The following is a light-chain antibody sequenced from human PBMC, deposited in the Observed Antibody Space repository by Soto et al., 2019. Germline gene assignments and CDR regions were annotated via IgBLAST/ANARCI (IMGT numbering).Light chain of an antibody. J-gene: IGKJ4*01. CDR2: GAS. CDR1: QSVGSSY. CDR3: QQYGSSPLT. V-gene: IGKV3-20*01. Sequence: EIVLTQSPGTLSLSPGERATLSCRASQSVGSSYLAWYQQKPGQAPRLLIYGASTRATGIPDRFSGSGSGTDFTLTISRLELEDFAVYYCQQYGSSPLTFGGGTKVEIK.